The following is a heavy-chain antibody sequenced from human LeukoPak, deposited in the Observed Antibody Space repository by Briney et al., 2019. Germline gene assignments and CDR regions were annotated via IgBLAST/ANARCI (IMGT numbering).Heavy chain of an antibody. CDR1: GYSFTTYW. CDR2: IYPGDSDT. Sequence: GESLKISCKGSGYSFTTYWIGWVRQMPGKGLEWMGIIYPGDSDTRYSPSFQGQVTISADKSISTAYLQWSSLRASDTAMYYCARRGSGSNFPPLEGWFDPWGQGTLVTVSS. J-gene: IGHJ5*02. D-gene: IGHD3-10*01. V-gene: IGHV5-51*01. CDR3: ARRGSGSNFPPLEGWFDP.